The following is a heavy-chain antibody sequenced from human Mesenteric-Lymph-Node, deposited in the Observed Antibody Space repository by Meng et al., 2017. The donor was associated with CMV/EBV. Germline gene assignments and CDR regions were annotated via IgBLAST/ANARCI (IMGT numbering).Heavy chain of an antibody. J-gene: IGHJ4*02. CDR3: TRGSSWYQD. Sequence: GGSLKISCTASGFTFGDYAMSWVRQAPGKGLEWVGFIRSKAYGGTTEYAASVKGRFTISRDDSKSIAYLQMNSLKTEDTAVYYCTRGSSWYQDWGQGTLVTVSS. D-gene: IGHD6-13*01. CDR1: GFTFGDYA. V-gene: IGHV3-49*04. CDR2: IRSKAYGGTT.